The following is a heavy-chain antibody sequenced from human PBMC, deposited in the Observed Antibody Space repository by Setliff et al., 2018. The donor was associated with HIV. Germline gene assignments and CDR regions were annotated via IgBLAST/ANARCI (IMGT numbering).Heavy chain of an antibody. CDR1: GGSFSGYY. Sequence: KPSETLSRTCAVYGGSFSGYYWSWIRPPPGKGLEWIGEIKHSGSTNYNPSLKSRVTISVDTSKNQFSLKLSSVTAADTAVFYCARLTPTYSYDSSAYAPPVWGQGTLVTVSS. J-gene: IGHJ4*02. D-gene: IGHD3-22*01. CDR2: IKHSGST. V-gene: IGHV4-34*01. CDR3: ARLTPTYSYDSSAYAPPV.